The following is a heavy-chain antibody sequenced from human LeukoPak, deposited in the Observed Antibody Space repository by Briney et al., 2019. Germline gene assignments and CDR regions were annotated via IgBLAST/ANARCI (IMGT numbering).Heavy chain of an antibody. D-gene: IGHD3-10*01. CDR2: IYYSGST. Sequence: SETLSLTCTVSGGSISSYYWNWIRQPPGKGLAWIGYIYYSGSTNYNPSLKSRVTISVDTSKSQFSLKLSSVTAADTAVYYCARSLYYYGSDSFDIWGQGTMVTVSS. CDR3: ARSLYYYGSDSFDI. V-gene: IGHV4-59*01. CDR1: GGSISSYY. J-gene: IGHJ3*02.